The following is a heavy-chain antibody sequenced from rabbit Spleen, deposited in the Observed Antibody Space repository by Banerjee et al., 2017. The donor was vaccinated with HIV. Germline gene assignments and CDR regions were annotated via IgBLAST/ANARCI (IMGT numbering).Heavy chain of an antibody. CDR3: VRSVYSWIEYFNI. Sequence: QEQLEESAGGLVQPGGSLKLSCKASGFTLSSYYMNWVRQAPGKGLEWIGIISNNDDTGYASWAKGRFTISKASSTTATLTITDLQPSDTGTYFCVRSVYSWIEYFNIWGQGTLVTVS. J-gene: IGHJ4*02. CDR1: GFTLSSYY. D-gene: IGHD7-1*01. CDR2: ISNNDDT. V-gene: IGHV1S36*01.